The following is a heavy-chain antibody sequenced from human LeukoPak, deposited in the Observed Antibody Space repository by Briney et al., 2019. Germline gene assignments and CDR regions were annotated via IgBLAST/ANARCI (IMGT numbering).Heavy chain of an antibody. D-gene: IGHD3-10*01. J-gene: IGHJ4*02. CDR1: GFIFSSYW. CDR2: IKQDGSEK. Sequence: GGSLRLSCAASGFIFSSYWMSWVRQAPGKGLEWVANIKQDGSEKYYVDSVRGRFTISRDNAKNSLYLQMNSLRAEDTAVYYCARDVEYYGSGSYNDCWGQGTLVTVSS. CDR3: ARDVEYYGSGSYNDC. V-gene: IGHV3-7*01.